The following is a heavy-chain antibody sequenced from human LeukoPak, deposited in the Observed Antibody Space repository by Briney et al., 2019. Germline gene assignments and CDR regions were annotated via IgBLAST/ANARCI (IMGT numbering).Heavy chain of an antibody. V-gene: IGHV1-69*13. D-gene: IGHD2-2*01. J-gene: IGHJ3*02. Sequence: GASVKVSCKGSGGTFSSYAISWVRQAPGQGLEWMGGIIPIFGTANYAQKFQGRVTITADESTSTAYMELSSLRSEDTAVYYCASPHCSSTSCYPVRGAFDIWGQGTMVTVSS. CDR1: GGTFSSYA. CDR2: IIPIFGTA. CDR3: ASPHCSSTSCYPVRGAFDI.